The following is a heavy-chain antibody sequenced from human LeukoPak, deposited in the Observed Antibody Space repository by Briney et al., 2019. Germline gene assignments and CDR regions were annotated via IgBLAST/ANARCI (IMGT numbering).Heavy chain of an antibody. J-gene: IGHJ4*02. CDR2: ISSSGSTI. D-gene: IGHD3-22*01. CDR1: GFTFSDYY. CDR3: TKPYYDDHSGYYSGSYYFKY. Sequence: KSGGSLRLSCAASGFTFSDYYMSWIRQAPGKGLEWVSYISSSGSTIYYADSAKGRFTISRDNAKNSLYLQMNSLRAEDTAVYYCTKPYYDDHSGYYSGSYYFKYWGQGTLVTVSS. V-gene: IGHV3-11*01.